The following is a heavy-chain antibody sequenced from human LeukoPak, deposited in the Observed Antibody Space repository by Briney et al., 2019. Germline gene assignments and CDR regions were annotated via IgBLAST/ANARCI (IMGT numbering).Heavy chain of an antibody. J-gene: IGHJ4*02. V-gene: IGHV3-30-3*02. CDR3: AKWKYSNSGIDDY. Sequence: RSGGSLRLSCAASGFTFSSYAMHWVRQAPGKGLEWVAATSYDGRNKDYADTVQGRFTISRDNSKNMLYLQMNSLRAEDTAVYYCAKWKYSNSGIDDYWGQGTLVTVSS. CDR1: GFTFSSYA. CDR2: TSYDGRNK. D-gene: IGHD6-6*01.